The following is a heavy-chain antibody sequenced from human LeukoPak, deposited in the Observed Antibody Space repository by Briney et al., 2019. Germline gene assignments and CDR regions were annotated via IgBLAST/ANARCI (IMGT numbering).Heavy chain of an antibody. CDR3: ARGHPIWFGEFSFDY. CDR2: INHSGST. D-gene: IGHD3-10*01. Sequence: SETLSLTCAVYGGSFSGYYCSWIRQPPGKGLEWIGEINHSGSTNYNPSLKSRVSISVDTSKNQFSLKLSSVTAADTAVYYCARGHPIWFGEFSFDYWGQGTLVTVSS. CDR1: GGSFSGYY. V-gene: IGHV4-34*01. J-gene: IGHJ4*02.